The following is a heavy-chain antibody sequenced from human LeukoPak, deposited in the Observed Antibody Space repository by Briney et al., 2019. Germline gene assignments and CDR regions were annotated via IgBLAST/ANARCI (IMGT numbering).Heavy chain of an antibody. D-gene: IGHD3-3*01. CDR2: INPNSGGT. V-gene: IGHV1-2*02. CDR3: ARAQDDFWGGYPIDY. CDR1: GYTFTGYY. J-gene: IGHJ4*02. Sequence: ASVKVSCKASGYTFTGYYMHWVRQAPGQGLEWMGWINPNSGGTNYAQKFQGRVTMTRDTSISTAYMELSRLRSDDMAVYYCARAQDDFWGGYPIDYWGQGTLVTVSS.